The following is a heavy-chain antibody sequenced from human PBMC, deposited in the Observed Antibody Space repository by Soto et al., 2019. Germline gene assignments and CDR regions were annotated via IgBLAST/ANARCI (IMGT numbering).Heavy chain of an antibody. CDR2: LLPIFGAA. CDR1: GGTFSNYA. Sequence: QVQLVQSGAEVKKPGSSVKVSCTASGGTFSNYAITWVRQAPGQGLEGMGGLLPIFGAANYSQKSQGRVTITAVGTTSTASLELNSLRSADTAVYYCAGNPLRDMTTLTPLDWFDPWGQGTLVTVSS. J-gene: IGHJ5*02. V-gene: IGHV1-69*01. CDR3: AGNPLRDMTTLTPLDWFDP. D-gene: IGHD4-17*01.